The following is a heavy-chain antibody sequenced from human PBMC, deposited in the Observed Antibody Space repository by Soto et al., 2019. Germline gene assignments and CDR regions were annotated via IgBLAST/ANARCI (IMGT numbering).Heavy chain of an antibody. CDR3: TTGGYXXXXXXXXXAFDI. J-gene: IGHJ3*02. V-gene: IGHV3-15*07. Sequence: SVSNAWMNWVRQAPGKGLEWVGRIKSKTDGGTTDYAAPVKGRFTISRDDSKNTLYLQMNSLKTEDTAVYYCTTGGYXXXXXXXXXAFDIWGQGTMVTVSS. CDR1: SVSNAW. CDR2: IKSKTDGGTT. D-gene: IGHD1-26*01.